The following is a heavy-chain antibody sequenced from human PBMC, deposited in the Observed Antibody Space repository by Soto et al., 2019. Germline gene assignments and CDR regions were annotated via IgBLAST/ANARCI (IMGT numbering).Heavy chain of an antibody. CDR2: INYSGTT. J-gene: IGHJ5*02. Sequence: SETLSLTCTVSGDSISSDVYYWGWIRQPPGKGLEWIGSINYSGTTYYNPSLKSRLTISVDTSKNHFSLKLRSVTAADAAVYYCASALTVTASYNWFDPWGQGTPVTAPQ. CDR3: ASALTVTASYNWFDP. CDR1: GDSISSDVYY. V-gene: IGHV4-39*02. D-gene: IGHD2-21*02.